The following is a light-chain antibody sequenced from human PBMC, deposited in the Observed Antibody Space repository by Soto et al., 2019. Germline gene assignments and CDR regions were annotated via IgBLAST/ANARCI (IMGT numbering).Light chain of an antibody. V-gene: IGKV3-20*01. Sequence: EIVLTQSPGSLSLSPGERATLSCRASQSVSSTFFAWYQQTPGQAPRLLMYGASSRATVIPERFSGSGSGTDFTLTISSLEPEDFAVYYCQQFGSSVTFGPGTKVEIK. J-gene: IGKJ1*01. CDR2: GAS. CDR3: QQFGSSVT. CDR1: QSVSSTF.